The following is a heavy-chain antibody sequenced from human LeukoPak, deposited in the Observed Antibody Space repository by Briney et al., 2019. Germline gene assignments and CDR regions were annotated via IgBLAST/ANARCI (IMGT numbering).Heavy chain of an antibody. CDR2: MNPNSGNT. V-gene: IGHV1-8*03. J-gene: IGHJ3*02. Sequence: ASVKVSCKASGYTFTSYDINWVRQATGQGLEWMGWMNPNSGNTGYAQKFQGRVTITRNTSISTAYMELSRLRSDDTAVYYCAREGNYYYDSSDDAFDIWGQGTMVTVSS. D-gene: IGHD3-22*01. CDR3: AREGNYYYDSSDDAFDI. CDR1: GYTFTSYD.